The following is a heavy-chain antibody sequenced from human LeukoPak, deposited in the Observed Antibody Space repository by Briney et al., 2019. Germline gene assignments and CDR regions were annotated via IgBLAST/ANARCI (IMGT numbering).Heavy chain of an antibody. V-gene: IGHV3-23*01. J-gene: IGHJ4*02. CDR3: ARGYYYDSSGILGY. CDR1: GFTFSSYG. CDR2: ISGSGGST. D-gene: IGHD3-22*01. Sequence: GGSLRLSCAASGFTFSSYGMSWVRQAPGKGLEWVSAISGSGGSTYYADSVKGRFTISRDNSKNTLYLQMNSLRAEDTAVYYCARGYYYDSSGILGYWGQGTLVTVSS.